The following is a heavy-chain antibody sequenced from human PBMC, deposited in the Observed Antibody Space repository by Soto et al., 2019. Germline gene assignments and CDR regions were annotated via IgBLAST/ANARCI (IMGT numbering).Heavy chain of an antibody. CDR3: ARINYYYGMDV. V-gene: IGHV3-7*03. CDR1: GFTFSSYW. CDR2: IKQDGSEK. J-gene: IGHJ6*02. Sequence: PGGSLIISCAASGFTFSSYWMSWVRQAPGKGLEWAANIKQDGSEKYYVDSVKGRFTISRDNAKNSLYLQMNSLRAEDTAVYYCARINYYYGMDVWGQGNTVTVSS.